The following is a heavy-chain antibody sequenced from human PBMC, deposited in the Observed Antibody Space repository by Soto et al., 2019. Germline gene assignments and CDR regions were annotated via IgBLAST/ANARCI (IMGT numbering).Heavy chain of an antibody. J-gene: IGHJ4*02. CDR2: IYSGGTT. D-gene: IGHD2-15*01. CDR1: GFTVSNNY. V-gene: IGHV3-66*01. Sequence: EVLLVESGGGLVQPGGSLRLSCAASGFTVSNNYMSWVRQAPGKGLEWVSVIYSGGTTYYSTCVKDRLTISRENSMSALYLHMASLRADDTAVCYCAREAREYYSGGSCCSQDFWGQGALVTVSS. CDR3: AREAREYYSGGSCCSQDF.